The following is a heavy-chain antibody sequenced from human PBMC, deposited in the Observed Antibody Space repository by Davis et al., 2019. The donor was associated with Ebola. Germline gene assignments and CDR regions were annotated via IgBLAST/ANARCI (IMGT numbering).Heavy chain of an antibody. CDR3: ATYDTLSLGFDP. V-gene: IGHV3-74*01. CDR2: INSDGSST. D-gene: IGHD3-9*01. CDR1: GFTFSSYW. J-gene: IGHJ5*02. Sequence: GESLKISCAASGFTFSSYWMHWVRQAPGKGLVWVSRINSDGSSTSYADSVKGRFTISRDNAKNTLYLQMNSLRAEDTAVYYCATYDTLSLGFDPWGQGTLVTVSS.